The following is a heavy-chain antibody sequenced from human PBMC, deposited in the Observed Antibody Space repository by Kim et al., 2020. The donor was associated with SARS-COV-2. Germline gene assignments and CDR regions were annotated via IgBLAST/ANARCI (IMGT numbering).Heavy chain of an antibody. V-gene: IGHV4-34*01. CDR3: ARRPSRLRWYPRDAFDI. J-gene: IGHJ3*02. Sequence: LKSRVTISVDTSKNQFSLKLSSVTAADTAVYYCARRPSRLRWYPRDAFDIWGQGTMVTVSS. D-gene: IGHD4-17*01.